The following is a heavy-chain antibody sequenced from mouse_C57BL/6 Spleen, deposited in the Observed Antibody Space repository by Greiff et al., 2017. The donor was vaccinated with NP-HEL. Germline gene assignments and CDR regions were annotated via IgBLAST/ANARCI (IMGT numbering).Heavy chain of an antibody. J-gene: IGHJ4*01. Sequence: EVKLMESGGGLVQPKGSLKLSCAASGFSFNTYAMNWVRQAPGKGLEWVARIRSKSNNYATYYADSVKDRFTISRDDSESMLYLQMNNLKTEDTARYYCVRGVDDGYYGAMDYWGQGTSVTVSS. V-gene: IGHV10-1*01. D-gene: IGHD2-3*01. CDR3: VRGVDDGYYGAMDY. CDR2: IRSKSNNYAT. CDR1: GFSFNTYA.